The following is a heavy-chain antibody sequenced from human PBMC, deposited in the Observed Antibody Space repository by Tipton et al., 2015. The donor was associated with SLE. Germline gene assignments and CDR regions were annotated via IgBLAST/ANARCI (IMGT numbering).Heavy chain of an antibody. V-gene: IGHV3-33*06. J-gene: IGHJ4*02. CDR3: AKDQTAAGLYYFDY. Sequence: SLRLSCAASGFTFSSYGMHWVRQAPGKGLEWVAVIWYDGSNKYYADSVKGRFTISRDNSKNTLYLQMNSLRAEDTAVYYCAKDQTAAGLYYFDYWGQGTPVTVSS. CDR1: GFTFSSYG. CDR2: IWYDGSNK. D-gene: IGHD6-13*01.